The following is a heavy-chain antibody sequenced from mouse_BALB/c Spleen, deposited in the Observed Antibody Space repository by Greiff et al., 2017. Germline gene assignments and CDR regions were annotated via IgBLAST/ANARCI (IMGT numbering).Heavy chain of an antibody. Sequence: VKLMESGPGLVAPSQSLSITCTVSGFSLTSYGVHWVRQPPGKGLEWLGVIWAGGSTNYNSALMSRLSISKDNSKSQVFLKMNSLQTDDTAMYYCARSYGNLEVFAYWGQGTLVTVSA. CDR2: IWAGGST. J-gene: IGHJ3*01. V-gene: IGHV2-9*02. CDR1: GFSLTSYG. CDR3: ARSYGNLEVFAY. D-gene: IGHD2-1*01.